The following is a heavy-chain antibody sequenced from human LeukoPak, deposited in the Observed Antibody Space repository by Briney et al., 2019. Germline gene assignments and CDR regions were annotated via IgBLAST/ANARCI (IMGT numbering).Heavy chain of an antibody. Sequence: ASVKVSCKASGYTFTSYGISWVRQAPGQGLEWMGWISAYNGNTNYAQKLQGRVTMTTDTSTSTAYMELRSPRSDDTAVYYCARVRYYDSSGNDAFDIWGQGTMVTVSS. CDR3: ARVRYYDSSGNDAFDI. D-gene: IGHD3-22*01. V-gene: IGHV1-18*01. CDR2: ISAYNGNT. J-gene: IGHJ3*02. CDR1: GYTFTSYG.